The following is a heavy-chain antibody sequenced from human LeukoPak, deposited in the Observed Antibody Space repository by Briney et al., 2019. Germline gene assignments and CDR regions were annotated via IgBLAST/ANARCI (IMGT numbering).Heavy chain of an antibody. V-gene: IGHV1-2*02. J-gene: IGHJ4*02. Sequence: ASVKVSCKASGYTFTDFYIHWLRQAPGQGLEWMGWVIPQSGGTHYAQKFQDRVTLTRDTSISTAYMELHSLTSDDTAVYYCARGSVTRGNDYWGQGTLVTVSS. D-gene: IGHD3-10*01. CDR1: GYTFTDFY. CDR2: VIPQSGGT. CDR3: ARGSVTRGNDY.